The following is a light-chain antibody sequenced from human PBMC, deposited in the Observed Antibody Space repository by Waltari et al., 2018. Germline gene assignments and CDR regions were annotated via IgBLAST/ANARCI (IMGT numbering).Light chain of an antibody. CDR1: SSDSGGFNY. CDR2: DAT. Sequence: SALPQPDSVSGSPGQSITITCSGISSDSGGFNYVAWFQQHPGEAPKVIIYDATNRPSGVSNSFSGSKSGSSASLTISGLQPEDEADYYCCSFTSSTTGIFGGGTKLTVL. CDR3: CSFTSSTTGI. J-gene: IGLJ2*01. V-gene: IGLV2-14*03.